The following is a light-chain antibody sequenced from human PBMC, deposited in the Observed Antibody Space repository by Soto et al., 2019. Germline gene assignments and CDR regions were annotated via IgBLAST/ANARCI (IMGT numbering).Light chain of an antibody. Sequence: EIVLTQSPDTLSLSPGERATLSCRASQSVSSSYLAWYQQKPAQAPRLLIYGASSRATGIPDRFSGSGSGTDFTLTISRLELEDLAVYFCQQYDTSPPSTFGQGTRLEIK. CDR2: GAS. CDR1: QSVSSSY. J-gene: IGKJ5*01. V-gene: IGKV3-20*01. CDR3: QQYDTSPPST.